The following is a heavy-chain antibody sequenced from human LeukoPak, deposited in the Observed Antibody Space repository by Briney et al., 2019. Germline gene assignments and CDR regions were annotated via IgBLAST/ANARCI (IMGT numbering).Heavy chain of an antibody. V-gene: IGHV4-34*01. J-gene: IGHJ6*03. CDR3: ARGDYYYYMDV. CDR2: INQSGST. Sequence: PSETLSLTCAVHGASFSSYYWSWIRQPPGKGLGWIGEINQSGSTHYNASLKSRLTISEDTSKNQFSLRLSSVTAADTAVYYCARGDYYYYMDVWGTGTTVIVSS. CDR1: GASFSSYY.